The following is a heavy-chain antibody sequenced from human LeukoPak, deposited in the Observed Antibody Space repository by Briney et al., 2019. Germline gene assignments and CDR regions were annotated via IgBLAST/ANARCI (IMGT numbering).Heavy chain of an antibody. V-gene: IGHV3-30*02. CDR3: AKCSKRPFWSGYYGSYFDY. J-gene: IGHJ4*02. CDR2: IRYDGSNK. D-gene: IGHD3-3*01. CDR1: GFTFSSYG. Sequence: GGSLRLSCAASGFTFSSYGMHWVRQAPGKGLEWVAFIRYDGSNKYYADSVKGRFTISRDNSKNTLYLQMNSLRAEDTAVYYCAKCSKRPFWSGYYGSYFDYWGQGTLVTVSS.